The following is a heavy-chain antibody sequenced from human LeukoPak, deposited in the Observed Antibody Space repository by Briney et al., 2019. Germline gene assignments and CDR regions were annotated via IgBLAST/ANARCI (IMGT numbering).Heavy chain of an antibody. Sequence: PGGSLTLSCAVSGFPFTTYNMNWVRQAPGKGLEWVSYIDSSSSTIYYADSVKGRFTISRDNSKNTLYLQMNSLRAEGTAVYYCAKDRAGKQWLIVPVPGWFDPWGQGTLVTVSS. V-gene: IGHV3-48*01. J-gene: IGHJ5*02. CDR2: IDSSSSTI. D-gene: IGHD6-19*01. CDR1: GFPFTTYN. CDR3: AKDRAGKQWLIVPVPGWFDP.